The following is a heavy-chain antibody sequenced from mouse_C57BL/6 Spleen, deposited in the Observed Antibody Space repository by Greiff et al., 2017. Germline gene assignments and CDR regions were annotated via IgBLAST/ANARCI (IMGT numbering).Heavy chain of an antibody. CDR1: AYTFTDSE. CDR2: IDPETGGT. Sequence: LQESGAELVRPGASVTLSCKASAYTFTDSEMHWVKQTPVHGLEWIGAIDPETGGTAYNQKFKGKAILTADKSSSTAYMELRSLTSEDSAVYYCTVSYYSTFLSYFDYWGQGTTLTVSS. D-gene: IGHD1-1*01. J-gene: IGHJ2*01. CDR3: TVSYYSTFLSYFDY. V-gene: IGHV1-15*01.